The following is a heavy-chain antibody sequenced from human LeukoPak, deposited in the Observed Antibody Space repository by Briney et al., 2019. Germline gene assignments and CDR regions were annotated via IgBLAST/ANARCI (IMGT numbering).Heavy chain of an antibody. Sequence: SQTLSHTRTVSGGSISSGGYYWSWIRQHPGKGLEWIGYIYYSGSTYYNPSLKSRVTISVDTSKNQFFLKLSSVTAADTAVYYCARVGSSSYYYYYYYYMDVWGKGTTVTVSS. CDR3: ARVGSSSYYYYYYYYMDV. V-gene: IGHV4-31*03. CDR2: IYYSGST. D-gene: IGHD6-13*01. J-gene: IGHJ6*03. CDR1: GGSISSGGYY.